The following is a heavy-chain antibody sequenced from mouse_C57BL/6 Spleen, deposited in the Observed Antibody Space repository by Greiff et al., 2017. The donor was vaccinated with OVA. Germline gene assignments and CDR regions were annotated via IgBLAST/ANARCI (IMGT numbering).Heavy chain of an antibody. CDR1: GYTFTDYY. CDR2: INPNNGGT. Sequence: EVQLQQSGPELVKPGASVKISCKASGYTFTDYYMNWVKQSHGKSLEWIGDINPNNGGTCYNQKFKGKATLTVDKSSSTAYMELRSLTSEDSAVYYCARGNYYGPYWYFDVWGTGTTVTVSS. D-gene: IGHD1-1*01. CDR3: ARGNYYGPYWYFDV. V-gene: IGHV1-26*01. J-gene: IGHJ1*03.